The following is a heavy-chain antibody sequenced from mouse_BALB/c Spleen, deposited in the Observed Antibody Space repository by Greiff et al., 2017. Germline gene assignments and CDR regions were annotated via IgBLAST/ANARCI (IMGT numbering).Heavy chain of an antibody. Sequence: EVKLMESGGGLVQPGGSMKLSCVASGFTFSNYWMNWVRQSPEKGLEWVAEIRLKSNNYATHYAESVKGRFTISRDDSKSSVYLQMNNLRAEDTGIYYCTRNYRSDWYFDVWGAGTTVTVSS. CDR3: TRNYRSDWYFDV. CDR1: GFTFSNYW. J-gene: IGHJ1*01. D-gene: IGHD2-14*01. V-gene: IGHV6-6*02. CDR2: IRLKSNNYAT.